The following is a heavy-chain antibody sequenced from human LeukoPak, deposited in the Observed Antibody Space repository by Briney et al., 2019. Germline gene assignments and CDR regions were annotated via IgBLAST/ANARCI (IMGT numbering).Heavy chain of an antibody. Sequence: GGSLRLSCAASGFTFNTYWMSWVRQAPGKGLEWVANINEDGSAKYYVDSVKGRFTISRDDAKNPLHLQMNSLRAEDTAVYFCARLGWFGDLLLLHRGYDYWGQGTLVTVSS. CDR2: INEDGSAK. D-gene: IGHD3-10*01. CDR3: ARLGWFGDLLLLHRGYDY. J-gene: IGHJ4*02. CDR1: GFTFNTYW. V-gene: IGHV3-7*01.